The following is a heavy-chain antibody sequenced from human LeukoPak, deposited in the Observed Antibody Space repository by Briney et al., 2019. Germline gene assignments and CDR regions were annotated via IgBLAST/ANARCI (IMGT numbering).Heavy chain of an antibody. CDR3: AREDAQEGTNAFDI. V-gene: IGHV4-59*01. Sequence: SETLSLPCTVSGGSISSYYWSWIRQPPGKGLEWIGYIYYSGSTNYNPSLKSRVTISVDTSKNQFSLKLTSVTAADTAVYYCAREDAQEGTNAFDIWGQGTMVTVSS. D-gene: IGHD2-2*01. CDR1: GGSISSYY. CDR2: IYYSGST. J-gene: IGHJ3*02.